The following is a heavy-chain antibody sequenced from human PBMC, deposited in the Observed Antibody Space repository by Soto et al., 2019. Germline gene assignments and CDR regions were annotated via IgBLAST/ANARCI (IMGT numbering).Heavy chain of an antibody. CDR3: ARGLQSLFDY. CDR2: ISLSGSTI. J-gene: IGHJ4*02. CDR1: GFAFSNYE. Sequence: GGSLRLSCAASGFAFSNYEMNWVRQAPGKGLEWVSYISLSGSTIYYADSVKGRFTISRDDAKNSLYLQMDSLRADDTAVYYCARGLQSLFDYWGQGTLVTVSS. V-gene: IGHV3-48*03.